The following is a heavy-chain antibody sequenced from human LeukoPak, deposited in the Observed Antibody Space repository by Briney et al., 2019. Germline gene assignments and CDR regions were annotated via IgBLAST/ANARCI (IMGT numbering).Heavy chain of an antibody. CDR3: ARGAPYYYDGSGLYYFDY. Sequence: GGSLRLSCAASGFTFTTYNMTWVRQAPGKGLEWISYYADSVKGRFTISRDNGKNSLFLQMNSLRAEDTAVYYCARGAPYYYDGSGLYYFDYWGQGTLVTVSS. J-gene: IGHJ4*02. V-gene: IGHV3-48*01. CDR1: GFTFTTYN. D-gene: IGHD3-22*01.